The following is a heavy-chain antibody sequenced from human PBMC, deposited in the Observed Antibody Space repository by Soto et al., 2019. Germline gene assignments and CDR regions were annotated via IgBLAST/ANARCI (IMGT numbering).Heavy chain of an antibody. CDR1: GFTFSSYS. CDR2: ISSSSSYI. V-gene: IGHV3-21*01. CDR3: AAFGIAVAGFDS. J-gene: IGHJ4*02. D-gene: IGHD6-19*01. Sequence: GGSLRLSCAASGFTFSSYSMNWVRQAPGKGLEWVSSISSSSSYIYYADSVKGRFTISRDNAKNSMYLQMNSLRAEDTAVYYCAAFGIAVAGFDSWGQGTLVTVSS.